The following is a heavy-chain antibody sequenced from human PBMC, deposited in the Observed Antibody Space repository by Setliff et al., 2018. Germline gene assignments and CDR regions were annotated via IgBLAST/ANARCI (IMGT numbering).Heavy chain of an antibody. CDR3: ARDMITFGGVIVPLSY. CDR1: GGSISSGSYY. J-gene: IGHJ4*02. V-gene: IGHV4-61*09. CDR2: IYTSGST. Sequence: SETLSLTCTVSGGSISSGSYYWSWIRQPAGKGLEWIGHIYTSGSTNYNPSLKSRVTISVDTSKNQFSLKLSSVTAADTAVYYCARDMITFGGVIVPLSYWGRERWSPSPQ. D-gene: IGHD3-16*02.